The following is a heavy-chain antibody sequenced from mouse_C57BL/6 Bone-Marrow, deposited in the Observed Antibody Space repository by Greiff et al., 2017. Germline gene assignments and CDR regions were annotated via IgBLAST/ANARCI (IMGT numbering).Heavy chain of an antibody. V-gene: IGHV5-6*01. CDR2: ISSGGSYT. J-gene: IGHJ2*01. Sequence: EVQLVESGGDLVKPGGSLKLSCAASGFTFSSYGMSWVRQTPDKRLEWVATISSGGSYTYYPDSVKGRFTISRDNAKNTLYLQMSSLKSEDTAMYYCATPLISYYFDYWGQGTTLTVSS. CDR3: ATPLISYYFDY. CDR1: GFTFSSYG. D-gene: IGHD6-1*01.